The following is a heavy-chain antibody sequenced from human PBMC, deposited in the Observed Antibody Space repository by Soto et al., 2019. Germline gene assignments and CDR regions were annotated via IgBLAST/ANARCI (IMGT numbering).Heavy chain of an antibody. CDR2: INHSGST. CDR3: ARGAYYYGSGFPDFGAIKHAFDI. V-gene: IGHV4-34*01. J-gene: IGHJ3*02. D-gene: IGHD3-10*01. CDR1: GGSFSGYY. Sequence: SETLSLTCAVYGGSFSGYYWSWIRQPPGKGLEWIGEINHSGSTNYNPSLKSRVTISVDTSKNQFSLKLSSVTAADTAVYYCARGAYYYGSGFPDFGAIKHAFDIWGQGTLVTVSS.